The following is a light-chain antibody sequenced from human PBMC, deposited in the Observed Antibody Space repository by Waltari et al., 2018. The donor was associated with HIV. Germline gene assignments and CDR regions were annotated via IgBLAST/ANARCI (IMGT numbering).Light chain of an antibody. V-gene: IGKV1-27*01. Sequence: IQMTQSPSSLSASVGDRVTIPCRASQGIGNYLAWYQQRPGKVPKLLIYATSTLQSGVPSRFSGSGSGTDFTLTISSLHPEDVATYYCQKYDSAPLTFGGGTKVEIK. CDR2: ATS. J-gene: IGKJ4*01. CDR3: QKYDSAPLT. CDR1: QGIGNY.